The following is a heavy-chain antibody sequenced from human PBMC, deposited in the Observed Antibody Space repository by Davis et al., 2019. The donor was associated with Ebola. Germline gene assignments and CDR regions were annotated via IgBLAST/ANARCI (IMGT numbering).Heavy chain of an antibody. CDR1: GYTFTDYW. V-gene: IGHV5-51*01. Sequence: KVSCKGSGYTFTDYWIGWVRQMPGKGLEWVAIIYPSDSDTRYSSSFQGRISISVDKSIHTAYLHLSSLRASDTAMYYCVTGDNFDHWGQGTLLTVSS. CDR3: VTGDNFDH. J-gene: IGHJ4*02. CDR2: IYPSDSDT. D-gene: IGHD3-10*01.